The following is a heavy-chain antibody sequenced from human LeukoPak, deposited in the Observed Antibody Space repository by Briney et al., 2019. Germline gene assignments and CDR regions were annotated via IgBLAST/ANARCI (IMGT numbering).Heavy chain of an antibody. D-gene: IGHD1-26*01. J-gene: IGHJ5*02. CDR1: GDSISSSSYY. CDR2: IYYSGKT. V-gene: IGHV4-39*01. Sequence: SETLSLTCTVSGDSISSSSYYWGWIRQPPGKGLEWIAIIYYSGKTYYNPSLKSRVSISVDTSNNQFSLKLSSVSAADTAVYYCARRALGKDWFDPWGQGTPVTVSS. CDR3: ARRALGKDWFDP.